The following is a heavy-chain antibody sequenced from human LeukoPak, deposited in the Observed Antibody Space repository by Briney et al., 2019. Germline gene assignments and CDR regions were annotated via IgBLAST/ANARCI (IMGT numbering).Heavy chain of an antibody. Sequence: SETLSLTCTVSGGSISSGGYYWSWIRQHPGKGLERIGYIYYSGSTYYNPSLKSRVTISVDTSKNQFSLKLSSMTAADTAVYYCARVATTSAIDYWGQGTLVTVSS. CDR1: GGSISSGGYY. V-gene: IGHV4-31*03. CDR3: ARVATTSAIDY. J-gene: IGHJ4*02. D-gene: IGHD5-12*01. CDR2: IYYSGST.